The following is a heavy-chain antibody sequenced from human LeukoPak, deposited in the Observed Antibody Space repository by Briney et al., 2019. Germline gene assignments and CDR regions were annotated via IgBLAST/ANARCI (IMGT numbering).Heavy chain of an antibody. Sequence: SETLSLTCTVSGASVHSFFWSWLRQPAGKPLECPGRTYASGTSNYNPSLKGRVAMSLDTSKNQFSLSLTSVTAADTALYYCARSFGYYFDSWGQGTPVIVSS. V-gene: IGHV4-4*07. D-gene: IGHD3-3*01. CDR3: ARSFGYYFDS. CDR1: GASVHSFF. CDR2: TYASGTS. J-gene: IGHJ5*01.